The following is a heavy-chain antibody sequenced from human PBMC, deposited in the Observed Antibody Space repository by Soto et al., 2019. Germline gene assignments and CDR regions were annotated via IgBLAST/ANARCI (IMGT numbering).Heavy chain of an antibody. CDR3: ARVDTVDTAMVTRRYYYGMDV. J-gene: IGHJ6*02. Sequence: GASVKVSCKASGYTFTSYGISWVRQAPGQGLEWMGWISAYNGNTNYAQKLQGRVTMTTDTSTSTAYMELRSLRSDDTAVYYCARVDTVDTAMVTRRYYYGMDVWGQGTTVTVSS. D-gene: IGHD5-18*01. CDR2: ISAYNGNT. V-gene: IGHV1-18*01. CDR1: GYTFTSYG.